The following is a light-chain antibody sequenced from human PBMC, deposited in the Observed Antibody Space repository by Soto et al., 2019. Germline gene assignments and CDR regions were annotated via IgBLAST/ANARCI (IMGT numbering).Light chain of an antibody. J-gene: IGLJ1*01. Sequence: QPVLTQPPSASGTPGQRVTISCSGSSSNIGTNYVYWYQQLPGTAPKLLIYRNNQRPSGVPDRFSGSKSGTSASLAISGLQSEDEADYYCAAWDDSLIGYVFGTGTKVTVL. CDR1: SSNIGTNY. CDR2: RNN. V-gene: IGLV1-47*01. CDR3: AAWDDSLIGYV.